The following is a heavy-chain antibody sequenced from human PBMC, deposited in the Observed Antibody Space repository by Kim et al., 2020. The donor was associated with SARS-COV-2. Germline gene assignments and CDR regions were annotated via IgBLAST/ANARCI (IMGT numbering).Heavy chain of an antibody. CDR3: ARFLGDCSGGSCYPINWFDP. Sequence: ASVKVSCKASGYTFTSYGISWVRQAPGQGLEWMGWISAYNGNTNYAQKLQGRVTMTTDTSTSTAYMELRSLRSDDTAVYYCARFLGDCSGGSCYPINWFDPWGQGTLVTVSS. J-gene: IGHJ5*02. D-gene: IGHD2-15*01. V-gene: IGHV1-18*01. CDR2: ISAYNGNT. CDR1: GYTFTSYG.